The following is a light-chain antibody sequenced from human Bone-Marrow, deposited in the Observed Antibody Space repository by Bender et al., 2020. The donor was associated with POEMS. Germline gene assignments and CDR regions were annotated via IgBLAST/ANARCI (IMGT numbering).Light chain of an antibody. CDR2: DDS. CDR1: NIGGKS. Sequence: SFVLTQPPSVSVAPGQTARITCGGNNIGGKSVHWYQHKPGQAPVLVLYDDSDRSSGIPERFSGSNSGNTATLTISRVEAGDEAHYYCQVWDSGSDHVVFGGGTKLTVL. J-gene: IGLJ2*01. V-gene: IGLV3-21*02. CDR3: QVWDSGSDHVV.